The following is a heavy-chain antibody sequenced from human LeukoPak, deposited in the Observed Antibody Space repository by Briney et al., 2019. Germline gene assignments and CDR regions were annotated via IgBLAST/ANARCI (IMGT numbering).Heavy chain of an antibody. Sequence: GESLQISCKGSGYSFTSYWIGWVRQMPGKGLEWMGIIYPGDSDTRYSPSFQGQVTISADKSISTAYLQWSSLKASDTAMYYCARHTLYSNGYYYYYMDVWGKGTTVTVSS. CDR1: GYSFTSYW. CDR3: ARHTLYSNGYYYYYMDV. D-gene: IGHD4-11*01. V-gene: IGHV5-51*01. CDR2: IYPGDSDT. J-gene: IGHJ6*03.